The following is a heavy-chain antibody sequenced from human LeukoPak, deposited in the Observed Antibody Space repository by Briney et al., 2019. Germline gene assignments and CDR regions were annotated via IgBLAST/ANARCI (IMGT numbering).Heavy chain of an antibody. CDR3: ARENIVVVPAKDAFDI. D-gene: IGHD2-2*01. CDR2: IKQDRSEK. V-gene: IGHV3-7*01. CDR1: GFTFSSYW. J-gene: IGHJ3*02. Sequence: GGSLRLSCAASGFTFSSYWMSWVRQAPGKGLEWVANIKQDRSEKYYVDSVKGRFTISRDNAKNSLYLQMNSLRAEDTAVYYCARENIVVVPAKDAFDIWGQGTMVTVSS.